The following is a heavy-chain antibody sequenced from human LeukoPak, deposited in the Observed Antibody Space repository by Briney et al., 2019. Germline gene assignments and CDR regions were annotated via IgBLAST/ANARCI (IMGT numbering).Heavy chain of an antibody. D-gene: IGHD2-2*01. CDR2: ISWNSGSI. CDR1: GFTFDDYA. V-gene: IGHV3-9*01. Sequence: GRSLRLSCAASGFTFDDYAMHWVRQAPGKGLEWVSGISWNSGSIGYADSVKGRFTISRDNAKNSLYLQMNSLRAEDTALYYCAKAPDIVVAPAANVDYYFDYWGQGTLVTVSS. J-gene: IGHJ4*02. CDR3: AKAPDIVVAPAANVDYYFDY.